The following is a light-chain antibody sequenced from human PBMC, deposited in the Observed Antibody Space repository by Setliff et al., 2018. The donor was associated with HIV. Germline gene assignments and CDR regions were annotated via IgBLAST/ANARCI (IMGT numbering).Light chain of an antibody. Sequence: QSVLTQPPSVSGAPRQRVTISCSGSSSNIGNNAVNWYQQGPGKAPKLLIHFDDQLPSGVSDRFSGSKSGTSASLAISDLQSEDEADYYCAAWDDSLNGPRFGGGTK. V-gene: IGLV1-36*01. CDR1: SSNIGNNA. J-gene: IGLJ3*02. CDR3: AAWDDSLNGPR. CDR2: FDD.